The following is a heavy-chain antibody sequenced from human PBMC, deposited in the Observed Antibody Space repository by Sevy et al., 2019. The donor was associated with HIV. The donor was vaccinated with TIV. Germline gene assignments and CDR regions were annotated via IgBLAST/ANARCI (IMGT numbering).Heavy chain of an antibody. Sequence: ASVKVSCKASGYTFTGYYMHWVRQAPGQGLEWMGWINPDSGGPNYAPKFQGRVTLTRDTSISTAYMELSRLQSDDTAVDYCVRDDRDGYFDYWGQGSLVTVSS. V-gene: IGHV1-2*02. CDR2: INPDSGGP. J-gene: IGHJ4*02. CDR1: GYTFTGYY. CDR3: VRDDRDGYFDY.